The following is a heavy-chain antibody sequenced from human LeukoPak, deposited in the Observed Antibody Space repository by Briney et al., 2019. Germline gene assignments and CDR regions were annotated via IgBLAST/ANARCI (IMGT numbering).Heavy chain of an antibody. Sequence: PSETLSLTCSVSGGSITSSNYYRTWIRQPPGEGLQWTGYIFYSGSSNYNASLRSRVAISVDTSKNQFSLKLTSVTAADTAVYYCAGRAARFFDYWGQGILVTVSS. V-gene: IGHV4-61*01. D-gene: IGHD6-25*01. J-gene: IGHJ4*02. CDR3: AGRAARFFDY. CDR1: GGSITSSNYY. CDR2: IFYSGSS.